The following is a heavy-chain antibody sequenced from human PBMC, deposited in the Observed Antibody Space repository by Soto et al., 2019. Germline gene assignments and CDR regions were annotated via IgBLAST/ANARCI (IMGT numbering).Heavy chain of an antibody. D-gene: IGHD6-19*01. CDR2: ISSSGTTT. CDR1: GFTFSDFY. J-gene: IGHJ4*02. CDR3: AGIWGGGWYALIY. Sequence: QVQLVESGGGLVKPGGSLRLSCAASGFTFSDFYMSWIRQDPGKGLEWIAYISSSGTTTYYTDSVTGRFTISRDNAKNSLYLQMNPLSDEDTAVYYCAGIWGGGWYALIYWGQGTLVTVSS. V-gene: IGHV3-11*01.